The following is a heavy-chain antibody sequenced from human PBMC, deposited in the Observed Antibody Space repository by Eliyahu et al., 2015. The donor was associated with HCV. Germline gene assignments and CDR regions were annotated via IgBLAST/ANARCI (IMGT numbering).Heavy chain of an antibody. CDR2: VYHNGTT. Sequence: QVQLQESGPGLVKPSATLSLTCSVSGGSITSYYWNGIRQPPGKGLEWIGHVYHNGTTKYNPSLKSRVTISVDRSKMQISLSLTSVTAADTAVYYCAREVLRSRSYVNYYYYYGLDVWGQGTTVTVSS. D-gene: IGHD3-16*01. CDR1: GGSITSYY. V-gene: IGHV4-59*01. CDR3: AREVLRSRSYVNYYYYYGLDV. J-gene: IGHJ6*02.